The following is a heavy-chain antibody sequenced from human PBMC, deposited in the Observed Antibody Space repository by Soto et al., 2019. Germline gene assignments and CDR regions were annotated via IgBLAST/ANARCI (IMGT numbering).Heavy chain of an antibody. CDR2: IVVGSGNT. D-gene: IGHD6-19*01. CDR1: GFTFTSSA. V-gene: IGHV1-58*02. Sequence: ASVKVSCKASGFTFTSSAMQWVRQARGQRLEWIGWIVVGSGNTNYAQKFQERVTITRDMSTSTAYMELSSLRSEDTAVYYCAAWQWLQQSYSFDYWGQGTLVTVSS. CDR3: AAWQWLQQSYSFDY. J-gene: IGHJ4*02.